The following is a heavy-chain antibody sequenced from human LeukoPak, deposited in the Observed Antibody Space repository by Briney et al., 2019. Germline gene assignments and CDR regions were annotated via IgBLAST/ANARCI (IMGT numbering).Heavy chain of an antibody. D-gene: IGHD3-22*01. Sequence: GGSLRLSCAASGFTFSSYGMHWVRQAPGKGLEWVAVIWYDGSNKYYADSVKGRFTISRDNSKNTLYLQMNSLRAEDTAVYYCAKGYYYDSSGYSAPDYWGQGTLVTVSS. V-gene: IGHV3-30*02. J-gene: IGHJ4*02. CDR2: IWYDGSNK. CDR1: GFTFSSYG. CDR3: AKGYYYDSSGYSAPDY.